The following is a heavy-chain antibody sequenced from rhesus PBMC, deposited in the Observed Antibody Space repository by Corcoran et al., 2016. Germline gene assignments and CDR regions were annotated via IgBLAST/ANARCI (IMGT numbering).Heavy chain of an antibody. Sequence: QLQLQESGPGLVKPSETLSLTCAVSGGSISSSYWSWIRQAPGKGLEWIGYIYGSGISTNYNPSLKSRVTLSVDTSKTQLSLKLSSVTAADTAVYYCASGRAAATVYWGQGVLVTVSS. CDR1: GGSISSSY. V-gene: IGHV4-169*02. D-gene: IGHD6-43*01. CDR2: IYGSGIST. CDR3: ASGRAAATVY. J-gene: IGHJ4*01.